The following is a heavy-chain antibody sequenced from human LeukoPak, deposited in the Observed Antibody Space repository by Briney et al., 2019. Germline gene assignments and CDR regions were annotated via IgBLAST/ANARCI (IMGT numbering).Heavy chain of an antibody. CDR1: GYTFTSYG. D-gene: IGHD6-13*01. Sequence: ASVKVSCKASGYTFTSYGNSWVRQAPGQGLEWMGWISAYNGNTNYAQKLQGRVTMTTDTSTSTAYMELRSLRSDDTAVYYCARSPGDSSSWYWDPNFDYWGQGTLVTVSS. CDR2: ISAYNGNT. CDR3: ARSPGDSSSWYWDPNFDY. V-gene: IGHV1-18*01. J-gene: IGHJ4*02.